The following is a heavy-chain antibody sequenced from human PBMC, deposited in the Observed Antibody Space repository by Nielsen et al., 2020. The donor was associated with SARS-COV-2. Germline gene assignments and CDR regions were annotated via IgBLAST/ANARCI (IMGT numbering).Heavy chain of an antibody. D-gene: IGHD3-10*01. J-gene: IGHJ4*02. V-gene: IGHV3-9*01. CDR3: AKDHGAVYFDY. CDR2: ISWNSGSI. Sequence: SLKISCAASGFTFDDYAMHWVRQAPGKGLEWVSGISWNSGSIGYADSVKGRFTISRDNAKNSLYLQMNSLRAEDTAVYYCAKDHGAVYFDYWGQGTLVTVSS. CDR1: GFTFDDYA.